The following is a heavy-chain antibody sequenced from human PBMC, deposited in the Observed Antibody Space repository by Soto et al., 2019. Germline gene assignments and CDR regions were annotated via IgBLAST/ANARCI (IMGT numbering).Heavy chain of an antibody. CDR3: ARVVGGYYYGMDF. CDR1: GGSFSGYY. Sequence: SETLSLTCAVYGGSFSGYYWSWIRQPPGKGLEWIGEINHSGSTNYNPSLKSRVTISVDKSKNQFSLKLSSVTAADTAVYYCARVVGGYYYGMDFWGQGTTVTVSS. J-gene: IGHJ6*02. D-gene: IGHD2-2*01. CDR2: INHSGST. V-gene: IGHV4-34*01.